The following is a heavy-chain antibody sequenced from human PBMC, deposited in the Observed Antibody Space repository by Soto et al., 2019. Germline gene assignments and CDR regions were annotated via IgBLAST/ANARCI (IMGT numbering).Heavy chain of an antibody. CDR2: TSTYNGNT. CDR1: GYSFTTSG. D-gene: IGHD4-17*01. J-gene: IGHJ4*02. V-gene: IGHV1-18*01. Sequence: QAQLVQSGAEVKEPGASVKVSCKASGYSFTTSGITWVRQAPGQGLEWMGWTSTYNGNTNYAQKLQDRVTLTTDTSTSTAYMELRSLRSDDTAVYYCARRLYGDYDYWGQGTLVTVSS. CDR3: ARRLYGDYDY.